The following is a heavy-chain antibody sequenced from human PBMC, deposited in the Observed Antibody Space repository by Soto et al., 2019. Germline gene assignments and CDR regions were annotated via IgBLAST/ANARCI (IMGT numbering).Heavy chain of an antibody. D-gene: IGHD3-22*01. Sequence: SVKVSCKASGGNFTNHALSWVRQAPGQGPEWMGGIIPISGTTNYAQKFQGRVTITADESMTTAYMELSSLRYEDSAIYYCARGPDRSGFYLFDYWGQGTLVTVSS. CDR3: ARGPDRSGFYLFDY. CDR1: GGNFTNHA. V-gene: IGHV1-69*13. J-gene: IGHJ4*02. CDR2: IIPISGTT.